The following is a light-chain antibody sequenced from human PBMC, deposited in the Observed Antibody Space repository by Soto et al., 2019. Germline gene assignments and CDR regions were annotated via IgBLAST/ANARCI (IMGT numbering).Light chain of an antibody. CDR3: SSWDGSLSGYV. V-gene: IGLV1-47*02. J-gene: IGLJ1*01. Sequence: QSVLTQPPSASGTPGQGVTISCSGSISNIGSNYVYWYQQLPGTAPKLLIYNNNQRPSGVPDRFSASKSGTSASLAIRGLRSDDEADYYCSSWDGSLSGYVFRAGTKVTVL. CDR2: NNN. CDR1: ISNIGSNY.